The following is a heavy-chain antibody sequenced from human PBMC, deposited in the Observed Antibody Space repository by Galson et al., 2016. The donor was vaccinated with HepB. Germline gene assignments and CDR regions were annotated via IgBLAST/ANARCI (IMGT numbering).Heavy chain of an antibody. Sequence: SLRLSCAASGFTFTRYWMSWVRQAPGKGLEWVANIAPDGSKNTYVDSVKGRFTISIDNAKNSLYLQMNSLRAEDTAVYYCARDRVGSSYYMDPFDYWGQGTLVTVSS. CDR2: IAPDGSKN. CDR1: GFTFTRYW. CDR3: ARDRVGSSYYMDPFDY. J-gene: IGHJ4*02. V-gene: IGHV3-7*01. D-gene: IGHD1-26*01.